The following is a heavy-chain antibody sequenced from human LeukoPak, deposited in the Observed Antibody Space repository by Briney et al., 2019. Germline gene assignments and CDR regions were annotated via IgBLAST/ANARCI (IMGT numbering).Heavy chain of an antibody. Sequence: SETLSLTCTVAGGSISSDVHYWDWIRQPPGLGLEWIGGISSSESTYYKPSLKSRTTMSVDTSKNQFSLRLNSLTAADTAVYYCARRYYGSLSYPAYFDYWGQGTLVTVSS. J-gene: IGHJ4*02. CDR3: ARRYYGSLSYPAYFDY. D-gene: IGHD3-10*01. V-gene: IGHV4-39*01. CDR1: GGSISSDVHY. CDR2: ISSSEST.